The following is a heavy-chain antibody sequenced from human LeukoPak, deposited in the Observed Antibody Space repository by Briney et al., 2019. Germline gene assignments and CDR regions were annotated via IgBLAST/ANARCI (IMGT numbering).Heavy chain of an antibody. J-gene: IGHJ4*02. D-gene: IGHD1-7*01. CDR2: IKQDGSEK. CDR1: GFTFSSYW. Sequence: PGGSLRLSCAASGFTFSSYWMSWVRQAPGKGLEWVVNIKQDGSEKYYVDSVKGRFTISRDNAKNSLYLQMNSLRAEDTAVYYCVGWNYSRGFDYWGQGTLVTVSS. V-gene: IGHV3-7*01. CDR3: VGWNYSRGFDY.